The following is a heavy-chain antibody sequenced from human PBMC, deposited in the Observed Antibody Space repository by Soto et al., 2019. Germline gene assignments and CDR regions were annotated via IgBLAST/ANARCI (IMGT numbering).Heavy chain of an antibody. CDR3: AKESGYCSGGSCYSGPGTNYFDY. CDR1: GFTFSSYA. Sequence: GGSLRLSFEASGFTFSSYAMSWVRQAPGKGLEWVSAISGSGVRTYHPASVKGRFTIPRDNSRNTRDLQMKSLRAEDTAVYYCAKESGYCSGGSCYSGPGTNYFDYWGQGTLVTVSS. V-gene: IGHV3-23*01. J-gene: IGHJ4*02. CDR2: ISGSGVRT. D-gene: IGHD2-15*01.